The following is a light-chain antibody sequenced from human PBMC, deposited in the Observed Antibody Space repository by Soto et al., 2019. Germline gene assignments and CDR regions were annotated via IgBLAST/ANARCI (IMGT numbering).Light chain of an antibody. CDR3: SSYAGSNLWV. Sequence: QSVLTQPPSASGSPGQSVTISCTGTSSDVGGYNYVSWYQQHPGKAPKLMIYEVSKRPSGVPDRFSGSKSGNTASLTVSGLHAEDEADYYCSSYAGSNLWVFGGGTKLTVL. CDR2: EVS. CDR1: SSDVGGYNY. J-gene: IGLJ3*02. V-gene: IGLV2-8*01.